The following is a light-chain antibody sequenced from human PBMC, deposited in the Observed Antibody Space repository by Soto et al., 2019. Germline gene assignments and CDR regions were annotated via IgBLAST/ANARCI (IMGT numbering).Light chain of an antibody. V-gene: IGLV2-23*01. CDR1: SSDVGSYNL. Sequence: QSALTQPASVSGSPGQSITISCTGTSSDVGSYNLVSWYQHHPGKAPKFMIYEGSKRPSGVSNRFSGSKSGNTASLTISGLQAEDEADYYCCSYAGSMTYVFGTGTKLTVL. CDR3: CSYAGSMTYV. J-gene: IGLJ1*01. CDR2: EGS.